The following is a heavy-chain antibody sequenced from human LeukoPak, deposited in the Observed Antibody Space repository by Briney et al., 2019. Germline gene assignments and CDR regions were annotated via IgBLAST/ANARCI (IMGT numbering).Heavy chain of an antibody. CDR1: GGSISSYY. V-gene: IGHV4-59*01. J-gene: IGHJ4*02. CDR2: IYYSGST. Sequence: PSETLSLTCTVSGGSISSYYWSWIRQPPGKGLEWIGYIYYSGSTNYNLSLKSRVTMSVDTSKNQFSLKLSSVTAADTAVYYCAREKRQLDYWGQGTLVTVSS. CDR3: AREKRQLDY. D-gene: IGHD6-13*01.